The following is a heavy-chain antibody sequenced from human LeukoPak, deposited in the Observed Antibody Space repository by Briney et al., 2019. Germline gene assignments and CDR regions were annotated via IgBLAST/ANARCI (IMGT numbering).Heavy chain of an antibody. J-gene: IGHJ4*02. D-gene: IGHD3-3*01. CDR1: GFTFSSYW. Sequence: GGSLRLSCAASGFTFSSYWMSWVRQAPGKGLEWVANIKQDGSEKYYVDSVKGRFTISRDNAKNSLYLQMNSLRAEDTAVYYCARDTYYDFWSGYWAQETGSDYWGQGTLVAVSS. CDR3: ARDTYYDFWSGYWAQETGSDY. V-gene: IGHV3-7*01. CDR2: IKQDGSEK.